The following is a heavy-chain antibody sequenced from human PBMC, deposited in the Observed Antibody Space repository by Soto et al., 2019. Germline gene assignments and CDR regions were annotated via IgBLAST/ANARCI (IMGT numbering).Heavy chain of an antibody. V-gene: IGHV3-21*01. CDR2: ISSSSSYI. CDR1: GFTFSSYS. CDR3: AREIQYYNWFDP. D-gene: IGHD4-4*01. J-gene: IGHJ5*02. Sequence: EVQLVESGGGLVKPGGSLRLSCAASGFTFSSYSMNWVRQAPGKGLEWVSSISSSSSYIYYADSVKGRFTISRDNAKNSLYLQMNSLRAEDTAVYYCAREIQYYNWFDPWGQATLVTVSS.